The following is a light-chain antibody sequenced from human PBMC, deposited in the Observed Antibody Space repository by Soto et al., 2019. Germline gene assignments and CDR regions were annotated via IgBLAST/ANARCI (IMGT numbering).Light chain of an antibody. V-gene: IGKV3-20*01. CDR3: HQYATWT. CDR2: GAT. CDR1: QNVNSAY. Sequence: EIVLTQSPGPLSSSPGERVTLSCRASQNVNSAYLTWYQQKVGQAPRLLIYGATNRATGVPDRFSGSGSGTDFSLTISRLEPEDFAVYYCHQYATWTFGQGTKVDIK. J-gene: IGKJ1*01.